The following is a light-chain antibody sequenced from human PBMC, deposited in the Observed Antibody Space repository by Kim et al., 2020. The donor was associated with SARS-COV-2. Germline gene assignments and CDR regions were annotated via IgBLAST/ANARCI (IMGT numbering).Light chain of an antibody. CDR3: FSAADKNGV. CDR2: RDS. Sequence: SYELTQPSSVSVSPGQTVSITCSGDIVTKNSARWFQQKPGQAPMLVIYRDSERPSGIPERFSGSKSGTTATLTISGAQVEDEADYYCFSAADKNGVFGGGTKVTVL. CDR1: IVTKNS. V-gene: IGLV3-27*01. J-gene: IGLJ1*01.